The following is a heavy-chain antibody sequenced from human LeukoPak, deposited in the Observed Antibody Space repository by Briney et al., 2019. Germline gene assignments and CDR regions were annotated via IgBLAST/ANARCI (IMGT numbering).Heavy chain of an antibody. D-gene: IGHD3-22*01. CDR2: SGTYGRT. CDR3: VVITWDY. CDR1: GFTFSSNV. Sequence: GGSLRLSCVASGFTFSSNVLNWVRQAPGKGLEWVSVSGTYGRTQYADSVKGRFTISRDNAENSLYLQMNSLRAEDPAIYYCVVITWDYWGQGTLVTVSS. V-gene: IGHV3-48*03. J-gene: IGHJ4*02.